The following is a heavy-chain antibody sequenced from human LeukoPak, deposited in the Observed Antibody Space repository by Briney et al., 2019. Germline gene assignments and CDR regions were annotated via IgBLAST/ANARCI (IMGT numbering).Heavy chain of an antibody. J-gene: IGHJ4*02. CDR3: AKPRAVGVNAFFDY. V-gene: IGHV3-64*01. CDR2: ISSDGGST. Sequence: PGESLRLSCAASGFTVSSYAMHWVRQAPGKGLEYVSAISSDGGSTYYANSVKGRFTISRDNSKNTLYLQMNSLRAEDTAIYYCAKPRAVGVNAFFDYWGQGTLVTVSS. CDR1: GFTVSSYA.